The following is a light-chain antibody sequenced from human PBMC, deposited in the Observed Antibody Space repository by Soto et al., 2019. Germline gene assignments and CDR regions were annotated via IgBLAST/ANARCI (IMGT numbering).Light chain of an antibody. CDR2: DTS. V-gene: IGKV3-11*01. J-gene: IGKJ5*01. CDR1: QSVGGY. Sequence: EIVLTQSPATLALSPGERATLSCRSSQSVGGYLAWYQQTPGQAPRLLIYDTSNRATGIPARFSGSGYGTDFSLTISSLQPEDFAVYYCQQYGSSPLITFGQGTRLEIK. CDR3: QQYGSSPLIT.